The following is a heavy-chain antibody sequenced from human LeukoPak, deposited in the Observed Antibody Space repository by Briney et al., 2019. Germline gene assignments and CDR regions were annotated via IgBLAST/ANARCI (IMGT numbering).Heavy chain of an antibody. D-gene: IGHD5-12*01. V-gene: IGHV4-31*03. J-gene: IGHJ4*02. CDR1: GGSISPRDFY. CDR2: IYYSGST. Sequence: SETLSLTCSVSGGSISPRDFYCSWIRQHPGKGLEWIGYIYYSGSTYYNPSLKSRVTISVDTSKKQFSLKLSTETAADTGVYFSAIDQLVGANGFVYWGQGTPVTVSS. CDR3: AIDQLVGANGFVY.